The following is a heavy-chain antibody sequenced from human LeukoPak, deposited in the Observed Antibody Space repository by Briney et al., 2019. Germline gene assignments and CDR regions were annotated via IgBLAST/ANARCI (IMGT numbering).Heavy chain of an antibody. Sequence: SSETLSLTCTVSGGSVSSGSYYWSWIRQPPGKGLEWIAYIYYSGSTNYNPSLKSRVTISLDASKNQFSLRLSSVTAADTAVYYCARAAFTPGSGFDYWGQGTLVTVSS. D-gene: IGHD3-10*01. CDR2: IYYSGST. J-gene: IGHJ4*02. CDR1: GGSVSSGSYY. CDR3: ARAAFTPGSGFDY. V-gene: IGHV4-61*01.